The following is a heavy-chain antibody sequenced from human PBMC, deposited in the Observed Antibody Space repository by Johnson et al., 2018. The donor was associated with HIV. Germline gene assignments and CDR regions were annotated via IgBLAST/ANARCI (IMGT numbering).Heavy chain of an antibody. CDR2: ISYDGSDK. V-gene: IGHV3-30*04. Sequence: QVQLVESGGGVVQPGGSLRLSCAASGFTFSSYAMHWVRQAPAKGLQWVAVISYDGSDKDYADSVKGRFTISRDNAKNSLYLQMNSLKTEDTAVYYCTRQADIWGQGTMVTVSS. J-gene: IGHJ3*02. CDR1: GFTFSSYA. CDR3: TRQADI.